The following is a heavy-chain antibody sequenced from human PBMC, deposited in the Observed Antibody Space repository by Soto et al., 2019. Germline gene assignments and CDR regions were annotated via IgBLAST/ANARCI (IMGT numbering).Heavy chain of an antibody. Sequence: QVQLVQSGAEVKKPGASVRVSCKASGYTFTTYHVHWVRQAPGQGPEWMGIIDPSSGITDYTQKFQGRVTMTRDTSTSVVYMELRSLRSADTATYYCAREFTGTNFFDYWGQGTLLTVSP. J-gene: IGHJ4*02. CDR1: GYTFTTYH. V-gene: IGHV1-46*01. CDR2: IDPSSGIT. CDR3: AREFTGTNFFDY. D-gene: IGHD1-1*01.